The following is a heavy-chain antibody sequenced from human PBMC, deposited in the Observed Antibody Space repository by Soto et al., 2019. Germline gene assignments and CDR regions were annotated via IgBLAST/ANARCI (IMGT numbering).Heavy chain of an antibody. V-gene: IGHV3-23*01. D-gene: IGHD3-9*01. CDR1: GFTFSSYA. J-gene: IGHJ4*02. CDR3: AKAPGRNILTGYYHGY. Sequence: GGSLRLSCAASGFTFSSYAMSWVRQVPGKGLEWVSAISGSGGSTYYADSVKGRFTISRDNSKNTLYVQMNSLRAEDTAVYYCAKAPGRNILTGYYHGYWGQGTLVTVSS. CDR2: ISGSGGST.